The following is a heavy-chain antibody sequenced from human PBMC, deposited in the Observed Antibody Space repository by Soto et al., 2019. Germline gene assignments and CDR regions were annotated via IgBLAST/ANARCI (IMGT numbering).Heavy chain of an antibody. CDR1: GGSISSYY. CDR3: ARASWIAVAGTVVFDY. V-gene: IGHV4-59*01. D-gene: IGHD6-19*01. CDR2: IYYSGST. J-gene: IGHJ4*02. Sequence: SSETLSLTCTVSGGSISSYYWSWIRQPPGKGLEWIGYIYYSGSTNYNPSLKSRVTISVDTSKNQFSLKLSSVTAADTAVYYCARASWIAVAGTVVFDYWGQGTLVTVSS.